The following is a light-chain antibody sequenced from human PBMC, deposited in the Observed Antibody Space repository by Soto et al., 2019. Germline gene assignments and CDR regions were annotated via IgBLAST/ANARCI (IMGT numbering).Light chain of an antibody. V-gene: IGLV2-14*01. Sequence: QSALTQPASVSGSPGQSITISCTGTSSDVGGYNYVSWYQQHPGKAPKLMIYDVSNRPSGVSTRFSGSKSGSTASLTISGLQAEDEADYYCSSYTSSSTLGFGGGTKRTVL. CDR2: DVS. J-gene: IGLJ2*01. CDR3: SSYTSSSTLG. CDR1: SSDVGGYNY.